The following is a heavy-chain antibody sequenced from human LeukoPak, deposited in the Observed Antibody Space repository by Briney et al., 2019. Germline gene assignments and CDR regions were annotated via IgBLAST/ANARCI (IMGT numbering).Heavy chain of an antibody. Sequence: PGGSLRLSCGASGFTFSRYWMSWMRQAPGKGLEWVANIKYDGYEEYYVDSVKGRFTISRDNAKNSLYLQLNSLRVEDTAVYYCKSGGAAPGSFDYWGQGTLVTVSP. CDR1: GFTFSRYW. V-gene: IGHV3-7*01. J-gene: IGHJ4*02. D-gene: IGHD1-1*01. CDR3: KSGGAAPGSFDY. CDR2: IKYDGYEE.